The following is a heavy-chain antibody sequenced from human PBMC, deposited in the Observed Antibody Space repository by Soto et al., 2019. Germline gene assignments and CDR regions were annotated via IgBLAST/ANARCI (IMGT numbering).Heavy chain of an antibody. CDR2: IRSKAYGGTT. V-gene: IGHV3-49*03. CDR3: TRVLYYDFWSGYYDFDY. CDR1: GFTFGDYA. Sequence: HPGGSLRLSCTASGFTFGDYAMSWLRQAPGKGLEWVGFIRSKAYGGTTEYAASVKGRFTISRDDSKSIAYLQMNSLKTEDTAVYYCTRVLYYDFWSGYYDFDYWGQGTLVTVSS. J-gene: IGHJ4*02. D-gene: IGHD3-3*01.